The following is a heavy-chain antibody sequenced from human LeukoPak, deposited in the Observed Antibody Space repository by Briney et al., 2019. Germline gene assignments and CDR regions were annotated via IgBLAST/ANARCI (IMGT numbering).Heavy chain of an antibody. V-gene: IGHV4-59*01. J-gene: IGHJ6*02. D-gene: IGHD5-12*01. CDR2: IYYSGST. Sequence: PSETLSLTCTVSGGSISRYYWSCIRQPPGKGLEWIGYIYYSGSTNYNPSLKSRVTISVDTSKNQFSLKLSSVTAADTAVYYCARLPTKNYYYYGMDVWGQGTTVTVSS. CDR3: ARLPTKNYYYYGMDV. CDR1: GGSISRYY.